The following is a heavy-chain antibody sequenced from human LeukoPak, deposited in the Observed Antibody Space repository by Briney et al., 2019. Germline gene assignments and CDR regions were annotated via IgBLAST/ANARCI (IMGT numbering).Heavy chain of an antibody. J-gene: IGHJ5*02. Sequence: SETLSLTCAVSGGSISSQNWWSWVRQPPGKGLERIGEIFHSGSTHYNPSLKSRVTISVDKSKNQFSLNLSSVTAADTAVYYCAKGDIPNWFDPWGQGTLVTVSS. CDR3: AKGDIPNWFDP. CDR2: IFHSGST. CDR1: GGSISSQNW. D-gene: IGHD2-2*02. V-gene: IGHV4-4*02.